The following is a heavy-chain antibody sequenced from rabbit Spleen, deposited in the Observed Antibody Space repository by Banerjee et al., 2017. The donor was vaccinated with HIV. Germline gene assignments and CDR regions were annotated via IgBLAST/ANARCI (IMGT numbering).Heavy chain of an antibody. CDR2: IYAGDTNT. D-gene: IGHD8-1*01. V-gene: IGHV1S40*01. CDR3: ARAVGFPGTGYDYFNL. CDR1: GFSFSSIYY. Sequence: QSLEESGGDLVKPGASLTLTCAASGFSFSSIYYMCWVRQAPGKGLEWIACIYAGDTNTYYASWAKGRFTISMTSSTTVDLKMTSLTAADTATYFCARAVGFPGTGYDYFNLWGQGTLVTVS. J-gene: IGHJ4*01.